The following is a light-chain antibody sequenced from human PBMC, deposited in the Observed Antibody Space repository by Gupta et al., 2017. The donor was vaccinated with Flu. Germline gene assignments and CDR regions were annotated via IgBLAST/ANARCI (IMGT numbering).Light chain of an antibody. CDR1: SNDVGGYDL. Sequence: HSALTQLAFVSGSPGQSITISCTGTSNDVGGYDLVFWYQQQPGKAPKLMNYEDTKRPSGVSNRYSGSKSGKTASLTVSWLQAEDEADYSCCSNAGSGTYVFGPGTKVTVL. CDR3: CSNAGSGTYV. V-gene: IGLV2-23*01. CDR2: EDT. J-gene: IGLJ1*01.